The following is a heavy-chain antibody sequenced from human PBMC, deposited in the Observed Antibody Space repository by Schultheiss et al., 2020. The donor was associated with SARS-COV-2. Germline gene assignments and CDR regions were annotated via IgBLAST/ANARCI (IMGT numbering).Heavy chain of an antibody. CDR1: GFTFTNYW. J-gene: IGHJ4*02. D-gene: IGHD3-9*01. CDR2: INSDGSST. Sequence: GGSLRLSCAASGFTFTNYWMHWVRQAPGQGLVWVSRINSDGSSTSYADSVKGRFTISRDNAKNTLYLQMNSLRVEDTAVFYCTTDLDYDILTGYYNDYWGQGTLVTVSS. V-gene: IGHV3-74*01. CDR3: TTDLDYDILTGYYNDY.